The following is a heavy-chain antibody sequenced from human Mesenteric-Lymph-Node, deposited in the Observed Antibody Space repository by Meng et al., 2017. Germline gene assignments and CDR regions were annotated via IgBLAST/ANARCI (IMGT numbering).Heavy chain of an antibody. CDR3: TRDAGWGSLDY. D-gene: IGHD7-27*01. Sequence: GESLKISCAASGFTFSSYWMHWVRQAPGKGLVWVSHINTDGTITKYADSVKGRFTISRDNAKNSVYLQMNSLRVDDTAMYYCTRDAGWGSLDYWGQGTLVTVSS. CDR1: GFTFSSYW. V-gene: IGHV3-74*03. J-gene: IGHJ4*02. CDR2: INTDGTIT.